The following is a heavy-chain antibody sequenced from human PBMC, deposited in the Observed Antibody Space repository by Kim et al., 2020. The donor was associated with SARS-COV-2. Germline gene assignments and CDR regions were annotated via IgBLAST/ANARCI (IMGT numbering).Heavy chain of an antibody. Sequence: GGSLRLSRAASGFTFSSYGMDWVRQAPGKGLEWVAVISNDGSKAYYADSVKGRFTISRDNSKNSLYLQVNSLRGEDTAVYYCAKEVTTGYYYYGMDVWGQGTTVTVSS. CDR2: ISNDGSKA. CDR1: GFTFSSYG. J-gene: IGHJ6*02. V-gene: IGHV3-30*18. CDR3: AKEVTTGYYYYGMDV.